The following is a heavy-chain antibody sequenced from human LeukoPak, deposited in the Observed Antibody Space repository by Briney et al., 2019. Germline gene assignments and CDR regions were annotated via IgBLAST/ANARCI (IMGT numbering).Heavy chain of an antibody. V-gene: IGHV3-7*01. J-gene: IGHJ4*02. CDR2: IKKDGSEK. D-gene: IGHD5-18*01. Sequence: SGGSLRLSCAASGFTFSSYWMSWVRQAPGKGLEWVANIKKDGSEKCYVDSVKGRFTISRDNAKKSLYLQMNSLGAEDTAVYYCARHLSGITGYTYGRGIDYWGQGTLLTVSS. CDR1: GFTFSSYW. CDR3: ARHLSGITGYTYGRGIDY.